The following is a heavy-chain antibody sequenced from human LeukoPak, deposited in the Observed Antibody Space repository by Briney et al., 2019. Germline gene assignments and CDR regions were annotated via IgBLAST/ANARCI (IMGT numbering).Heavy chain of an antibody. D-gene: IGHD3-10*02. V-gene: IGHV3-43*01. CDR1: GFTFDYYT. CDR3: AELGITMIGGV. CDR2: ISMDGVNT. J-gene: IGHJ6*04. Sequence: GGSLRLSCAASGFTFDYYTMYWVRQGPEKGLEWVSLISMDGVNTFYADPVKGRFTVSRDNAKNSLYLQMNSLRAEDTAVYYCAELGITMIGGVWGKGTTVTISS.